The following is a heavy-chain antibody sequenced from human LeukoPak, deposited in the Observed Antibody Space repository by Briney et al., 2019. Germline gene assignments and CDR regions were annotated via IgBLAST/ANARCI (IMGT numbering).Heavy chain of an antibody. D-gene: IGHD1-26*01. CDR2: VKSDGTPT. J-gene: IGHJ4*02. Sequence: GGSLRLSCAASGFTFSSHLMHWVRQAQGRGLEWVSRVKSDGTPTNPADSVKGRFPISRDNANNTLYLQMNSLRVEDTAVYYCVRKFSPVERGQGTLGTLSA. CDR1: GFTFSSHL. V-gene: IGHV3-74*01. CDR3: VRKFSPVE.